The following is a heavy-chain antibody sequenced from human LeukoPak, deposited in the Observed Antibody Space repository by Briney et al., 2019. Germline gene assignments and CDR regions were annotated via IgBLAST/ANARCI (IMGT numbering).Heavy chain of an antibody. CDR3: ARDLKYGDYAGHDY. Sequence: GESLRLSCAVSGFTFSSYGMHWVRQAPGKGLEWVAVIWYDGSNKYYADSVKGRFTISRDNSKNTLYLQMNSLRAEDTAVYYCARDLKYGDYAGHDYWGQGTLVTVSS. CDR1: GFTFSSYG. J-gene: IGHJ4*02. D-gene: IGHD4-17*01. V-gene: IGHV3-33*01. CDR2: IWYDGSNK.